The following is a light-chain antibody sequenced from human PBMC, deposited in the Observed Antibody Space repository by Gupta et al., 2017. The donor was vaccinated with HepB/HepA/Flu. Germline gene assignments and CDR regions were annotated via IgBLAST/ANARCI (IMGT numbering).Light chain of an antibody. CDR2: KSS. CDR3: QQYNSHPDT. CDR1: QSVSNW. Sequence: DIQMTQSPSTLSASVGDRVTITCRASQSVSNWLAWYQQKPGQVPKLLIQKSSILESGVPSRFSGSGSGTEFTLTISSLQPDDFATYYCQQYNSHPDTFGQGTQVEIK. J-gene: IGKJ1*01. V-gene: IGKV1-5*03.